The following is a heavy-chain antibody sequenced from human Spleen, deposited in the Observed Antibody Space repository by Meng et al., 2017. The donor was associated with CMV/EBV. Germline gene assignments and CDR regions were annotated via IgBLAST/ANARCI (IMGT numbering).Heavy chain of an antibody. Sequence: KTSGYNFDICGITWVRRAPGQGLEWVGWVSAENGDTDYGQKFQGRVTVTADRFTNTAYMEMRSLRSDDSAMYYCARAGAAVTTHFDFWGQGTLVTVSS. CDR2: VSAENGDT. J-gene: IGHJ4*02. V-gene: IGHV1-18*01. CDR1: GYNFDICG. CDR3: ARAGAAVTTHFDF. D-gene: IGHD4-17*01.